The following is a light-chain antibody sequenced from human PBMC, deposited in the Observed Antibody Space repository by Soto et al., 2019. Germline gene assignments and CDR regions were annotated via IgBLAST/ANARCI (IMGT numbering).Light chain of an antibody. CDR3: WSYGGVSTYVV. CDR2: ENS. Sequence: QSVLTQPASVSGSPGQSITISCTGTSGDLGSYNLVSWYQQHPGKAPKLIISENSQRPSGVSDRFSGSKSGNTASLTISGLLTEDEADYYCWSYGGVSTYVVFGGGTKLTVL. CDR1: SGDLGSYNL. V-gene: IGLV2-23*01. J-gene: IGLJ2*01.